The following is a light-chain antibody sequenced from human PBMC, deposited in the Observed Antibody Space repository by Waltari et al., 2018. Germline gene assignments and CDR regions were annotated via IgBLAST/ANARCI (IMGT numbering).Light chain of an antibody. Sequence: DIQLTQSPSYLSASVGDRVTIPCRASQTLTTYLNWYQQRPGTAPKFLIYAASNLETGVPSRFSGGGSGTDFTLTISGLQPDDFATYYCQQSKEVPFTFGQGTKLEIK. CDR2: AAS. V-gene: IGKV1-39*01. CDR1: QTLTTY. CDR3: QQSKEVPFT. J-gene: IGKJ2*01.